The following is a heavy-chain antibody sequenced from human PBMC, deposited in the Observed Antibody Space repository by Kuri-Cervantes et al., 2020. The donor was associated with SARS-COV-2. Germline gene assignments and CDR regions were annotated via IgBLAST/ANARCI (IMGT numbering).Heavy chain of an antibody. CDR2: IYYSGST. V-gene: IGHV4-39*07. Sequence: SETLSLTCTVSGGSISSSSYYWGWIRQPPGKGLEWIGSIYYSGSTYYNPSLKSRVTMSVDTSKNQFSLKLSSVTAADTAVYYCARGAEGSPFDYWGQGTLVTVSS. J-gene: IGHJ4*02. CDR3: ARGAEGSPFDY. D-gene: IGHD6-13*01. CDR1: GGSISSSSYY.